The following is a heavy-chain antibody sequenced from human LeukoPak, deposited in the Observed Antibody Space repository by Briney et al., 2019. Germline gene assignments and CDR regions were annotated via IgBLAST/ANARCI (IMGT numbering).Heavy chain of an antibody. J-gene: IGHJ6*03. CDR1: GFTFSSYE. CDR2: ISSSGSTI. V-gene: IGHV3-48*03. CDR3: ARVSVDIVATRGLEKYYYYMDV. Sequence: GGSLRLSCAASGFTFSSYEMNWVRQAPGKGLEWVSYISSSGSTIYYADSVKGRFTISRDNAKNSLYLQMNSLRAEDTALYYCARVSVDIVATRGLEKYYYYMDVWGKGTTVTVSS. D-gene: IGHD5-12*01.